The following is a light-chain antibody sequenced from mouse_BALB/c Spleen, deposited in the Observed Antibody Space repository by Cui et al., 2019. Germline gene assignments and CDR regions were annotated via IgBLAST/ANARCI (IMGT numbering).Light chain of an antibody. V-gene: IGKV4-80*01. Sequence: QIVLTKSPATMSASLGEEITLTCSASSSEIYMHWYQQKSGTSPKLLIYSTSNLASGVPSRFSGSGSGTFYSLTISSVEAEDAADYYCHQWSSYPWTFGGGTKLEIK. J-gene: IGKJ1*01. CDR1: SSEIY. CDR3: HQWSSYPWT. CDR2: STS.